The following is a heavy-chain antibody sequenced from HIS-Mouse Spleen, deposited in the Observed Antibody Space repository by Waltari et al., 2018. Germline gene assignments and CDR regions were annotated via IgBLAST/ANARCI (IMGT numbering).Heavy chain of an antibody. D-gene: IGHD6-13*01. Sequence: QLQLQESAPGLVKPSETLSLTCTFCSCSISSSSYDSGWTRDPPGKGLEWIGSIYYSGSTYYNPSLKSRVTISVDTSKNQFSLKLSSVTAADTAVYYCAREIPYSSSWYDWYFDLWGRGTLVTVSS. V-gene: IGHV4-39*07. CDR1: SCSISSSSYD. CDR3: AREIPYSSSWYDWYFDL. CDR2: IYYSGST. J-gene: IGHJ2*01.